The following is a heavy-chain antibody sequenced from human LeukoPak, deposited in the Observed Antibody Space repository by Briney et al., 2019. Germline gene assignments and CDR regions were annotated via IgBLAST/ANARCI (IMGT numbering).Heavy chain of an antibody. V-gene: IGHV4-4*02. CDR3: ARVVVVTAISGYYYYYYGMDV. D-gene: IGHD2-21*02. Sequence: PSGTLSLTCAVSGGSISSSNWWSWVRQPPGKGLEWIGEIYHSGSTNYNPSLKSRVTISVDKSKNQFSLKLSSVTAADTAVYYCARVVVVTAISGYYYYYYGMDVWGKGTTVTVSS. CDR1: GGSISSSNW. J-gene: IGHJ6*04. CDR2: IYHSGST.